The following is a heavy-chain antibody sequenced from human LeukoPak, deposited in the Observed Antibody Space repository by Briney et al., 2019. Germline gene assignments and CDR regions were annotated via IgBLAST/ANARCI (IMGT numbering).Heavy chain of an antibody. V-gene: IGHV1-18*04. CDR3: ARERITMIVVVTSAGFDP. J-gene: IGHJ5*02. Sequence: ASVKVSCKASGYTFTSYYMHWVRQAPGQGLEWMGWISAYNGNTNYAQKLQGRVTMTRDTSTSTVYMELSSLRSEDTAVYYCARERITMIVVVTSAGFDPWGQGTLVTVSS. CDR1: GYTFTSYY. D-gene: IGHD3-22*01. CDR2: ISAYNGNT.